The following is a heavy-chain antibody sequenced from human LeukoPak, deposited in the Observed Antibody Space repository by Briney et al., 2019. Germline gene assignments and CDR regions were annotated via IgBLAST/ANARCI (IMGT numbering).Heavy chain of an antibody. CDR2: FDPEDGET. V-gene: IGHV1-24*01. Sequence: PGASVKVSCKVSGYTLTELSMHWVRQAPGKGLEWMGGFDPEDGETIYAQKFQGRVTMTEDTSTDTAYMELSSLRSEDTAVYYCAHYYGSGSYYHTPPSLGYWGQGTLVTVSS. J-gene: IGHJ4*02. CDR1: GYTLTELS. CDR3: AHYYGSGSYYHTPPSLGY. D-gene: IGHD3-10*01.